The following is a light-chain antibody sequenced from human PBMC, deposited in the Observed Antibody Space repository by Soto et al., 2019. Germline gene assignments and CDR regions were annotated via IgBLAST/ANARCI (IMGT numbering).Light chain of an antibody. J-gene: IGKJ4*01. CDR2: AAS. CDR3: QQSYSTPLT. CDR1: KNIRGW. Sequence: DVQMTQSPSTLSASVGDRVTITCRAGKNIRGWLAWYQQKPGKAPNLLIYAASSLQSGVPSRFSGSGSGTDFTLTISSLQPEDFATYYCQQSYSTPLTFGGGTKVEIK. V-gene: IGKV1-39*01.